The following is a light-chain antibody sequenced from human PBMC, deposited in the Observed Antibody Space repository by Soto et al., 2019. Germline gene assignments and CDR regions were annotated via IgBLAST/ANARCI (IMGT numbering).Light chain of an antibody. V-gene: IGKV3-15*01. CDR3: QTYNNWPPTR. CDR2: GAS. CDR1: QSVSSN. J-gene: IGKJ5*01. Sequence: EIVMMQFPATLSVSPGERATLSCRASQSVSSNLAWYQQKPGQAPRLLIYGASTRATGIPARFSGSGSGTEFTLTISRLQSEDFAVYYGQTYNNWPPTRVGHRTRLEIK.